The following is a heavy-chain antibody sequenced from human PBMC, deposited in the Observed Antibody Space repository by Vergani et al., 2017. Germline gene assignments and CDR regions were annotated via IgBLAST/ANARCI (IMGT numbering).Heavy chain of an antibody. D-gene: IGHD1-1*01. CDR3: ARHSTGETGRGFDP. CDR2: IYPGDSDV. CDR1: GYSFPSYW. V-gene: IGHV5-51*01. Sequence: GESLKISCEGSGYSFPSYWIGWVRQKPGNGLEWMGIIYPGDSDVRYSPSFQGQVTISADKSINTAYLEWSSLKVSDSAMYFCARHSTGETGRGFDPWGQGTQVTVSS. J-gene: IGHJ5*02.